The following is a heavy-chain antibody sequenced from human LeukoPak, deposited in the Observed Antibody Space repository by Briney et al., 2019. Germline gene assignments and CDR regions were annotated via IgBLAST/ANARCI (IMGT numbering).Heavy chain of an antibody. CDR3: AKPPTTVTTRGFDY. J-gene: IGHJ4*02. CDR1: GSIFSSYA. Sequence: GGSLRLSCAASGSIFSSYAMSWVRQAPGKGLQWVSAICDNGGCTYYADSVKGRFTISRDNSKNTLYLQMSGLRAEDTAIYYCAKPPTTVTTRGFDYWGQGTLVTVSP. CDR2: ICDNGGCT. V-gene: IGHV3-23*01. D-gene: IGHD4-17*01.